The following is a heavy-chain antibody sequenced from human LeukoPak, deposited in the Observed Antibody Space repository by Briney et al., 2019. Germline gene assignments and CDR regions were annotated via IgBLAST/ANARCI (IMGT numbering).Heavy chain of an antibody. V-gene: IGHV3-7*01. J-gene: IGHJ4*02. Sequence: GGSLRLSCAASGFNFRAYWMSWASQAPGKGLEWVASLNQDADREYYVDSVKGRFTISRDNAKNSLYLQMDSLRVEDTAVYYCARATTASARDHWGQGTLVTVSS. CDR1: GFNFRAYW. D-gene: IGHD1-14*01. CDR3: ARATTASARDH. CDR2: LNQDADRE.